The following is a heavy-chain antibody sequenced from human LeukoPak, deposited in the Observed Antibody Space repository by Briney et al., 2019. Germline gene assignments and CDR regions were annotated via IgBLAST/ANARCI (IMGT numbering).Heavy chain of an antibody. CDR2: IYTSGST. D-gene: IGHD6-6*01. J-gene: IGHJ3*02. CDR1: GGSISSYY. V-gene: IGHV4-4*07. CDR3: ARVHSSSSGLSGIKSDAFDI. Sequence: SETLSLTCTVSGGSISSYYWSWIRQPAGKGLEWVGRIYTSGSTNYNPSLKSRVTMSVDTSKNQFSLKLSPVTAADTAVYYCARVHSSSSGLSGIKSDAFDIWGQGTMVTVSS.